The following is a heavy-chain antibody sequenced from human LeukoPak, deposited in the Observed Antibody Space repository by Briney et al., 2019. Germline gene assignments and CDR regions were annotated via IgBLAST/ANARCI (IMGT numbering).Heavy chain of an antibody. J-gene: IGHJ6*02. CDR2: INHSGST. Sequence: PSETLSLTCAVYGGSFSGYDWSWIRQPPGKGLEWIGEINHSGSTNYNPSLKSRVAISVDTSKNQFSLKLSSVTAADTAVYYCARGGILQHLYGMDVWGQGTTVTVSS. CDR1: GGSFSGYD. D-gene: IGHD5-18*01. V-gene: IGHV4-34*01. CDR3: ARGGILQHLYGMDV.